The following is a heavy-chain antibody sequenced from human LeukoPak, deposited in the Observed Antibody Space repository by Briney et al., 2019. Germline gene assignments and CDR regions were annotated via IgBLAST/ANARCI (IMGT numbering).Heavy chain of an antibody. D-gene: IGHD3-22*01. J-gene: IGHJ5*02. CDR2: INHSGST. CDR3: ARLMYYYDSSGYPAP. Sequence: PSETLSLTCAVYGGSFSGYYWSWIRQPPGKGLEWIGEINHSGSTNYNPSLKSRVTISVDTSKNQFSLKLSSVTAADTAVYYCARLMYYYDSSGYPAPWGRGTLVTVSS. CDR1: GGSFSGYY. V-gene: IGHV4-34*01.